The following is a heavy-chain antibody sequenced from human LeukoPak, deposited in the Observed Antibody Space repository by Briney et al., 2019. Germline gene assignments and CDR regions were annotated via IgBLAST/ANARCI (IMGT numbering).Heavy chain of an antibody. J-gene: IGHJ5*02. Sequence: AGGSLRLSCAASGFTVSSNYMSWVRQAPGKGLEWVSVIYSGGSTYYADSVKGRFTISRDNSKNTLYLQMNSLRAEGTAVYYCARIVVVTAILNWFDPWGQGTLVTVSS. D-gene: IGHD2-21*02. V-gene: IGHV3-53*01. CDR3: ARIVVVTAILNWFDP. CDR1: GFTVSSNY. CDR2: IYSGGST.